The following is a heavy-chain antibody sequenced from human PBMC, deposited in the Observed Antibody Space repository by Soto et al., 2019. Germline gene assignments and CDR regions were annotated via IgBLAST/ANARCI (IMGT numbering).Heavy chain of an antibody. D-gene: IGHD2-2*01. CDR2: MNPNSGNT. CDR3: ARGLSVVVPDPYYYYMDV. CDR1: GYTFTSYD. Sequence: QVPLVQSGAEVKKPGASVKVSCKASGYTFTSYDINWVRQATGQGLEWMGWMNPNSGNTGYAQKFQGRVTMTRNTSISTAYMELSSLRSEDTAVYYCARGLSVVVPDPYYYYMDVWGKGTTVTVSS. J-gene: IGHJ6*03. V-gene: IGHV1-8*01.